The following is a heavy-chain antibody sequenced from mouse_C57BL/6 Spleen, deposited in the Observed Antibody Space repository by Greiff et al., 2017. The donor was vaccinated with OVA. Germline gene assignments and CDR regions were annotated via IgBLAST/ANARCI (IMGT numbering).Heavy chain of an antibody. Sequence: EVQLQQSGPELVKPGASVKISCKASGYTFTDYYMNWVKQSHGKSLEWIGDINPNNGGTSYSQKFKGKATLTVDKSSSTAYMELRSLTSEDSAVYYCAIEGDGYYDAMDYWGQGTSVTVSS. CDR2: INPNNGGT. D-gene: IGHD2-3*01. J-gene: IGHJ4*01. CDR3: AIEGDGYYDAMDY. CDR1: GYTFTDYY. V-gene: IGHV1-26*01.